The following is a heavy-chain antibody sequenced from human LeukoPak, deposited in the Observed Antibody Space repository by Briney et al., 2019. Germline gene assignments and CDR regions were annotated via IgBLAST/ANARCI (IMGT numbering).Heavy chain of an antibody. Sequence: GASVKVSCKASGYTFTSYGITLVRQAPGQGLEWMGWISAYNGNTNYAQKLQGRVTMTTDTSTSTAYMELRSLRSDDTAVYYCARSLYCSGGSCYAGGSGYWGQGTLVTVSS. CDR2: ISAYNGNT. D-gene: IGHD2-15*01. CDR3: ARSLYCSGGSCYAGGSGY. V-gene: IGHV1-18*01. CDR1: GYTFTSYG. J-gene: IGHJ4*02.